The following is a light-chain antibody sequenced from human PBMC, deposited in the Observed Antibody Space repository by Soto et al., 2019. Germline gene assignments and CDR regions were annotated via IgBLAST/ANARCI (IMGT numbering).Light chain of an antibody. J-gene: IGKJ2*01. CDR1: QSVSSSY. Sequence: EIVLTQSPGTLSLSPGERATLSCRASQSVSSSYLAWYQQKPGQAPRLLIYGASSRATGIPDRFSGSGSGTDFTLTISRLEPEDFAVYFCQQNGNSPPNPFGQGTKLDIK. CDR3: QQNGNSPPNP. V-gene: IGKV3-20*01. CDR2: GAS.